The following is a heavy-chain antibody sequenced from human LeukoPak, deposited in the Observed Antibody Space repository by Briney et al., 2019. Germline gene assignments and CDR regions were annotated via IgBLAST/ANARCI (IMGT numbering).Heavy chain of an antibody. CDR3: ARDFSWGVDS. V-gene: IGHV1-2*02. D-gene: IGHD3-10*01. CDR1: AYSFTGYF. Sequence: ASVTVSCKTSAYSFTGYFFHWIRQAPGQGLEWMGWINANSGDTNYAQQFHGRLTMTRDRSISTVYMELSRLRTDDTAVYYCARDFSWGVDSWGQGTLVTVSS. CDR2: INANSGDT. J-gene: IGHJ4*02.